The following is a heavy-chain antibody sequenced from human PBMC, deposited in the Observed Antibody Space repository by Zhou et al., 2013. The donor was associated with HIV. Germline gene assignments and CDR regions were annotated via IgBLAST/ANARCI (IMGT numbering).Heavy chain of an antibody. Sequence: QVHLVQSGAEVKEPGASVKISCKTEYSFSIYYMHWVRQAPGQGLEYLGWIIPSSGDTRYAQNFQGRVTMTRDTSINTAYMELNRVTPDDTAVYYCAGYGRGYNWLYYWGQGTLVTVSS. D-gene: IGHD5-12*01. CDR2: IIPSSGDT. CDR3: AGYGRGYNWLYY. J-gene: IGHJ4*02. CDR1: EYSFSIYY. V-gene: IGHV1-2*02.